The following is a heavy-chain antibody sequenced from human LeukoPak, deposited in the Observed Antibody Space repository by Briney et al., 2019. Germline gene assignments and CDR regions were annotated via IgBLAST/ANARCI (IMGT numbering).Heavy chain of an antibody. CDR1: DGSISSTIYY. CDR3: ARGYSSSWNRGHFDY. D-gene: IGHD6-13*01. CDR2: IYYSGST. J-gene: IGHJ4*02. V-gene: IGHV4-39*07. Sequence: TTSETLSLTCTVSDGSISSTIYYWGWIRQPPGKGLEWIGTIYYSGSTYYNPSLKSRVTISVDTSKNQFSLRLSSVTAADTAVYYCARGYSSSWNRGHFDYWGQGTLVTVSS.